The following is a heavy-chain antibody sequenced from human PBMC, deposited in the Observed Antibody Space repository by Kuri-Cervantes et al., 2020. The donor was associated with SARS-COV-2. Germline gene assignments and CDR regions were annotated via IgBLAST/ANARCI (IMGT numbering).Heavy chain of an antibody. CDR2: IRSKANSYAT. J-gene: IGHJ5*02. CDR3: AKADCSSTSCDNWFDP. CDR1: GFTFSGSA. D-gene: IGHD2-2*01. V-gene: IGHV3-73*01. Sequence: GGSLRLSCAASGFTFSGSAMHWVRQASGKGLEWVGRIRSKANSYATAYAASVKGRFTISRDDSKNTAYLQMNSLRAEDTALYYCAKADCSSTSCDNWFDPWGQGTLVTVSS.